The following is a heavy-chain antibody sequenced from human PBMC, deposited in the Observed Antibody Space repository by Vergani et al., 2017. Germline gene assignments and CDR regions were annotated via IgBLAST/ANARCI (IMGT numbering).Heavy chain of an antibody. J-gene: IGHJ4*02. CDR1: GYTFTGYY. CDR3: ARVSPITMVRGVTLDY. CDR2: INPNSGGT. V-gene: IGHV1-2*02. Sequence: QVQLVQSGAEVKKPGASVKVSCKASGYTFTGYYMHWVRQAPGQGLEWMGWINPNSGGTNYAQKFQGRFTMTRDTSISTAYMELSRLRSDDTAVYYCARVSPITMVRGVTLDYWGQGTLVTVSS. D-gene: IGHD3-10*01.